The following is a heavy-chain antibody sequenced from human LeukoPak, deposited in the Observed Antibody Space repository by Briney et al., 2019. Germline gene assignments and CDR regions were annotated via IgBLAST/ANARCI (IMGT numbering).Heavy chain of an antibody. CDR2: INHSGSS. D-gene: IGHD5-12*01. V-gene: IGHV4-34*01. CDR1: GGSFSGYY. Sequence: SETLSLTCAVYGGSFSGYYWSWIRQPPGKGLEWIGEINHSGSSNYNPSLKSRVTISVDTSKNQFSLKLSSVTAADTAVYYCARADMDGGYDTPYFDYWGQGTLVTVSS. CDR3: ARADMDGGYDTPYFDY. J-gene: IGHJ4*02.